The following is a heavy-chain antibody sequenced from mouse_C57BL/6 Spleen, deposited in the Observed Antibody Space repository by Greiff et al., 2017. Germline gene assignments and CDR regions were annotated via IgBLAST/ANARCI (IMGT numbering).Heavy chain of an antibody. CDR2: INPSSGYT. V-gene: IGHV1-7*01. CDR1: GYTFTSYW. J-gene: IGHJ4*01. Sequence: VKLMESGADLAKPGASVKLSCKASGYTFTSYWMPWVKQRPGQGLEWIGYINPSSGYTKYHQKVKGKATLTADKSSSTAYMQLSSLTDEDSAVYYCARGSRYAMDYWGQGTSVTVSS. CDR3: ARGSRYAMDY.